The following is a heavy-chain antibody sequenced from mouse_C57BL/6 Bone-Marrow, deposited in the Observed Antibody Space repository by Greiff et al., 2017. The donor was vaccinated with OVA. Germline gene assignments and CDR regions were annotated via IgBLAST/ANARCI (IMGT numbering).Heavy chain of an antibody. CDR1: GYTFTSYG. CDR3: AKGRKGGYYGSSFAWFAY. Sequence: QVQLKQSGAELARPGASVKLSCKASGYTFTSYGISWVKQRTGQGLEWIGEIYPRSGNTYYNEKFKGKATLTADKSSSTAYMELRSLTSEDSAVYFCAKGRKGGYYGSSFAWFAYWGQGTLVTVSA. J-gene: IGHJ3*01. D-gene: IGHD1-1*01. CDR2: IYPRSGNT. V-gene: IGHV1-81*01.